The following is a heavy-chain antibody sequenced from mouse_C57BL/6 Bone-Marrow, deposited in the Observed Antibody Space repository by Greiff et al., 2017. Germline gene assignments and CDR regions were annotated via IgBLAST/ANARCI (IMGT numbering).Heavy chain of an antibody. Sequence: VQLQQSGPELVKPGASVKISCKASGYAFSSSWMNWVKQRPGKGLEWIGRIYPGDGDTYYNGKFKGKATLTAAKSSSTAYMRLTSLTSEDSSVSIGDSTGVASHWGQGTTLTVSS. CDR3: DSTGVASH. CDR2: IYPGDGDT. V-gene: IGHV1-82*01. CDR1: GYAFSSSW. J-gene: IGHJ2*01. D-gene: IGHD1-1*01.